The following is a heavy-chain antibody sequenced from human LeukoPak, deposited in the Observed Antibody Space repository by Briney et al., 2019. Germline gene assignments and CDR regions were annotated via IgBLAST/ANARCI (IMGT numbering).Heavy chain of an antibody. Sequence: SGGSLRLSCAASGFTFSSYAMSWVRQAPGKGLEWVSAISGSGGSTYYADPVKGRFTISRDNSKNTLYLQMNSLRAEDTAVYYCAKYGAQLLWFGEFQYYFDYWGQGTLVTVSS. D-gene: IGHD3-10*01. V-gene: IGHV3-23*01. J-gene: IGHJ4*02. CDR2: ISGSGGST. CDR3: AKYGAQLLWFGEFQYYFDY. CDR1: GFTFSSYA.